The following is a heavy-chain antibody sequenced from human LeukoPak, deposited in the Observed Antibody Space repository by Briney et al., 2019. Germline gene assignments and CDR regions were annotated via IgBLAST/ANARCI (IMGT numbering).Heavy chain of an antibody. CDR3: ARDNSVRDEAWWSNP. V-gene: IGHV1-46*01. D-gene: IGHD5-24*01. J-gene: IGHJ5*02. CDR1: GYTFSNYN. CDR2: INPTGGST. Sequence: ASVKVSCKASGYTFSNYNVHWVRQAPGQGLEWMGIINPTGGSTNYAQKFQGRVTMTRDTSISTAYMELSRLRSDDTAVYYCARDNSVRDEAWWSNPWGQGTLVTVSS.